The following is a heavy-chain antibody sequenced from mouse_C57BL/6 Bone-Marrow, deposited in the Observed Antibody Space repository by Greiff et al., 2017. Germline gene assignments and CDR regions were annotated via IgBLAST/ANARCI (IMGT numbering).Heavy chain of an antibody. CDR2: ISGGGGNT. D-gene: IGHD1-1*01. Sequence: EVKLVESGGGLVKPGGSLKLSCAASGFTFSSYTMSWVRQTPEKRLEWVATISGGGGNTYYPDSVKGRFTISRDNAKNTLYLQMSSLWSEDTALYYGARDVTTVVAPCGYFDGWGTGTTVTVSS. J-gene: IGHJ1*03. CDR3: ARDVTTVVAPCGYFDG. V-gene: IGHV5-9*01. CDR1: GFTFSSYT.